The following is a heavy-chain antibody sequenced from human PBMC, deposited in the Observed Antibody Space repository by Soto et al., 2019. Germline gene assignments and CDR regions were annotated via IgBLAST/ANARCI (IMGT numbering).Heavy chain of an antibody. CDR1: GFTFSSYA. D-gene: IGHD2-2*01. V-gene: IGHV3-23*01. Sequence: GGSLRLSCAASGFTFSSYAMSWVRQAPGKGLEWVSAISGSGGSTYYADSVKGRFTISRDNSKKTLYLQMNSLRAEDTAVYYCAKGLAVVPAVNWFDPWGQGTLVTVSS. CDR3: AKGLAVVPAVNWFDP. CDR2: ISGSGGST. J-gene: IGHJ5*02.